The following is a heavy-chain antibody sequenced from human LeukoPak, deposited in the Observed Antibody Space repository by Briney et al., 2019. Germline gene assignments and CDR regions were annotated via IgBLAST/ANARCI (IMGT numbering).Heavy chain of an antibody. J-gene: IGHJ4*02. CDR2: ICNSGST. Sequence: SETLSLTCTVSGVPISSYCWSWLRQPPGQGLEWIAYICNSGSTNYNPSLKSRVPISAHTSKNQFSLRLSSVTGPDTAVYFCAGSASSYYAAFGFWGQGTLVTVSS. D-gene: IGHD3-22*01. CDR1: GVPISSYC. CDR3: AGSASSYYAAFGF. V-gene: IGHV4-59*08.